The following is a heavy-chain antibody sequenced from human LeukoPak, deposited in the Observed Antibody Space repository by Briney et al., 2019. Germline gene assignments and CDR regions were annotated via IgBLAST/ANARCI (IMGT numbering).Heavy chain of an antibody. D-gene: IGHD1-26*01. CDR3: ARYGEGGGPFDY. J-gene: IGHJ4*02. CDR1: GGSISNYY. Sequence: SETLSLTCTVSGGSISNYYWSWIRQPPGKGLEWIGYIYYSGSTNYNPSLSSRVTISVDTSKNQFSLKLSSVTAADTAVYYCARYGEGGGPFDYWGQGTQVTVSS. CDR2: IYYSGST. V-gene: IGHV4-59*01.